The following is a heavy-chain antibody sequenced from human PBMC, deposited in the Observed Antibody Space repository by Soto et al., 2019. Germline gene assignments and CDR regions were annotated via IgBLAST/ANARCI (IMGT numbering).Heavy chain of an antibody. CDR3: AKGTKGGYDYRWVFDY. V-gene: IGHV4-31*03. CDR1: GGSISSGGYY. CDR2: IYYSGST. Sequence: PSETLSLTCTVSGGSISSGGYYWSWIRQHPGKGLEWIGYIYYSGSTYYNPSLKSRVTISIDTSKNQFSLNLSSVTAEDTAVFYCAKGTKGGYDYRWVFDYWGQGTLVTVSS. D-gene: IGHD5-12*01. J-gene: IGHJ4*02.